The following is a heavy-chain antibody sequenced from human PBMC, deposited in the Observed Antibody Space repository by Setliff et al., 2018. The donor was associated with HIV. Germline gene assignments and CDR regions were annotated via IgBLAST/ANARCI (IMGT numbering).Heavy chain of an antibody. D-gene: IGHD2-21*02. J-gene: IGHJ3*02. CDR3: ARARHIVVVTAIPDAFDI. Sequence: SVKVSCKASGYTFTSYGISWVRQAPGQGLEWMGGIIPILGIANYAQKFQGRVTITADESTSTAYMELSSLRSEDTAVYYCARARHIVVVTAIPDAFDIWGQGTMVTVSS. CDR2: IIPILGIA. V-gene: IGHV1-69*10. CDR1: GYTFTSYG.